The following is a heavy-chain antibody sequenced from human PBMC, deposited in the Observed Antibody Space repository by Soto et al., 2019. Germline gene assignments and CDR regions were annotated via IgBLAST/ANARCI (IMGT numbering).Heavy chain of an antibody. Sequence: EASVKVSCKASGYTFTSYAMHWVRQAPGQRLEWMGWINAGNGNTKYSQKFQGRVTITGDTSASTAYMELSSLRSEDTAVYYCARDGVGYCSGGSCFHSAYWVQGTLVTVSS. CDR2: INAGNGNT. D-gene: IGHD2-15*01. J-gene: IGHJ4*02. CDR1: GYTFTSYA. CDR3: ARDGVGYCSGGSCFHSAY. V-gene: IGHV1-3*01.